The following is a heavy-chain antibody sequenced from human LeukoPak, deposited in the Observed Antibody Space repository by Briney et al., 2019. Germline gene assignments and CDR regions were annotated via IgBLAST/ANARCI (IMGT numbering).Heavy chain of an antibody. CDR3: APYRGSRSERYFDY. CDR2: INHSGST. Sequence: SETLSLTCAVYGGSFSGYYWSWIRQPPGKGLEWIGEINHSGSTNYNPSLKSRVTISVDTSKNQFSLQLSSVTAADTAVYYCAPYRGSRSERYFDYWGQGTLVTVSS. D-gene: IGHD4-11*01. CDR1: GGSFSGYY. J-gene: IGHJ4*02. V-gene: IGHV4-34*01.